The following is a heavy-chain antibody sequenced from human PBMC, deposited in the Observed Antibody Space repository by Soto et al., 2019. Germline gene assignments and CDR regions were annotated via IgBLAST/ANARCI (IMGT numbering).Heavy chain of an antibody. D-gene: IGHD3-10*01. V-gene: IGHV4-30-4*01. CDR1: GGSMSSGDCY. CDR3: ARGEYHYGSGSYYPPGY. J-gene: IGHJ4*02. CDR2: IFYSGST. Sequence: SETLSLTXTVSGGSMSSGDCYWSWIRQPPGKGLEWIGYIFYSGSTYYNPSLKSRVTISVDTSKNQFSLKLRSVTAADTAVYYCARGEYHYGSGSYYPPGYWGQGTLVTVSS.